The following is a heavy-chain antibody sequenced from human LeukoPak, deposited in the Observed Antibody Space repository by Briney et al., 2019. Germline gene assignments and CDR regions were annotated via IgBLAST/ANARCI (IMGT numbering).Heavy chain of an antibody. CDR1: GGSISSGGYS. Sequence: SETLSLTCAVSGGSISSGGYSWTWIRQPPGEGLEWMGYIYHGGSTSYTPSLESRVTISVDRSKNQFPLKLSSVTAADTAVYYCARGGSYGVDVWGQGTTVTVS. V-gene: IGHV4-30-2*01. D-gene: IGHD3-10*01. CDR2: IYHGGST. J-gene: IGHJ6*02. CDR3: ARGGSYGVDV.